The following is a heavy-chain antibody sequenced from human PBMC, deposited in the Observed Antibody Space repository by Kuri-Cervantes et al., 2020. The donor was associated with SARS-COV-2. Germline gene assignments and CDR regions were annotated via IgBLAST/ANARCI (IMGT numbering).Heavy chain of an antibody. J-gene: IGHJ5*02. CDR2: INPNSGGT. CDR3: ARDLGWPVVGWFDP. CDR1: GYTFTGYY. Sequence: ASVKVSCKASGYTFTGYYMHWVRQAPGQGLEWMGWINPNSGGTNYAQNLQGRVTMTTDTSTNTAYMELRSLRSDDTAVYYCARDLGWPVVGWFDPWGQGTLVTVSS. V-gene: IGHV1-2*02. D-gene: IGHD2-15*01.